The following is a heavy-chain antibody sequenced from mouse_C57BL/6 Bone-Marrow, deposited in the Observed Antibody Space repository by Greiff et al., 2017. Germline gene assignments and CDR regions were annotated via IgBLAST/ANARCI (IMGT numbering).Heavy chain of an antibody. D-gene: IGHD2-1*01. Sequence: VQLQQSGAELMKPGASVKLSCKATGYTFTGYWIEWVKQRPGHGLEWIGEILPGSGSTNYNEKFKGKATFTAVTSSNTAYMQLRSLTTEDSSIYYCASPLGNDYAIDYWGQGTSVTVSS. CDR2: ILPGSGST. V-gene: IGHV1-9*01. CDR3: ASPLGNDYAIDY. J-gene: IGHJ4*01. CDR1: GYTFTGYW.